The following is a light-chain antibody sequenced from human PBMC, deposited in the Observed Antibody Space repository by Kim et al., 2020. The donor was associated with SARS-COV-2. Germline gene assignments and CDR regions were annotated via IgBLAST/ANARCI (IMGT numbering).Light chain of an antibody. Sequence: QSALTQPPSASGSPGQSVTISCTGTSSDVGGHNYVSWYQQHPGKAPKLLIYAVSERPSGVPDRFSGSKSGNTASLTVSGLQSEDEADYYCSSYAGSNIVVFGGGTQLTVL. CDR1: SSDVGGHNY. V-gene: IGLV2-8*01. CDR2: AVS. J-gene: IGLJ2*01. CDR3: SSYAGSNIVV.